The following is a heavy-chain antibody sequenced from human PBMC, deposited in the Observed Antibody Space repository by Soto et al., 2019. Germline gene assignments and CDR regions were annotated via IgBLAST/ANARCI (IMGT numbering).Heavy chain of an antibody. J-gene: IGHJ5*02. D-gene: IGHD3-10*01. CDR3: ARGVLLWFGDEWNWFDP. Sequence: SETLSLTCTVSGGSVSSGIYYWSWIRHPPGKGLEWIGYIYYSGSTNYNPSLKSRVTISVDTSKNQFSLKLSSVTAADTAVYYCARGVLLWFGDEWNWFDPWGQGTLVTVSS. CDR2: IYYSGST. CDR1: GGSVSSGIYY. V-gene: IGHV4-61*01.